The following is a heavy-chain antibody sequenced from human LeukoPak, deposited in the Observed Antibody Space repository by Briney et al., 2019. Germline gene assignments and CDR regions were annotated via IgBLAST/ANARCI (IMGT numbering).Heavy chain of an antibody. D-gene: IGHD3-3*01. V-gene: IGHV1-69*13. J-gene: IGHJ4*02. Sequence: ASVKVSCKASGGTFSSHAINWVRQAPGQGLEWIGGIIPISSTIKHAQKFQGRVTITADESTSTVFMELGSLRSDDTAVYYCARPRKYYDSWSGYPPFDYWGQGTLVTVSS. CDR2: IIPISSTI. CDR3: ARPRKYYDSWSGYPPFDY. CDR1: GGTFSSHA.